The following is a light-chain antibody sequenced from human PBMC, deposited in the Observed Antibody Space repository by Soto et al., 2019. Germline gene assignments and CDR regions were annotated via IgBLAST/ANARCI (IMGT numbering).Light chain of an antibody. V-gene: IGKV3-15*01. J-gene: IGKJ4*01. CDR2: GAY. CDR3: QQRSKWPVT. CDR1: QSVTNN. Sequence: ILMTQSPATLCVSPGARATLSRRASQSVTNNLAWYQQKPGQARRLLIYGAYTRATGVTARFSGSGSGTDFTLTISSLEAEDFALYYCQQRSKWPVTVGEGTKVDIK.